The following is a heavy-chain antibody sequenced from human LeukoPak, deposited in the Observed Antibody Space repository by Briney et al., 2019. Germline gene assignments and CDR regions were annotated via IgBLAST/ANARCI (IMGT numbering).Heavy chain of an antibody. Sequence: SETLSLTCTVSGGSISSGSYYWSWIRQPAGKGLEWIGRIYTSGSTNYNPSLKSRVTISVDTSKNQFSLKLSSVTAADTAVYYCAGDGGFLYYYMDVWGKGTTVTVSS. J-gene: IGHJ6*03. V-gene: IGHV4-61*02. CDR2: IYTSGST. CDR3: AGDGGFLYYYMDV. CDR1: GGSISSGSYY. D-gene: IGHD3-3*01.